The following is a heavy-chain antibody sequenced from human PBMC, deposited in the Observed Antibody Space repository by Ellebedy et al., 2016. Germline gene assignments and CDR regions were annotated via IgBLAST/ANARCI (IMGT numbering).Heavy chain of an antibody. CDR1: GFTFSIYS. CDR2: INGKSDQI. Sequence: GESLKISXVASGFTFSIYSLNWVRQTPGKGLEWVSSINGKSDQILYADSVKGRFTISRDNAKNSLYLQMDSLRAEDTAIYYCARDKAPAAIADRFDLWGQGTQVTVSS. CDR3: ARDKAPAAIADRFDL. V-gene: IGHV3-21*01. J-gene: IGHJ4*02. D-gene: IGHD2-2*01.